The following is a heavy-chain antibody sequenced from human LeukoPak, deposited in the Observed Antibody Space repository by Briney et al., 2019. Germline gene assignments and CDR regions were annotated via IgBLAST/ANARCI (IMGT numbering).Heavy chain of an antibody. J-gene: IGHJ5*02. CDR2: IYYSGST. Sequence: SETLSLTCTVSGGSISSGGYYWSWIRQHPGKGLEWIGCIYYSGSTYYNPSLKSRVTISVDTSKNQFSLKLSSVTAADTAVYYCAGVGYYDSSGYYYPNWFDPWGQGTLVTVSS. CDR3: AGVGYYDSSGYYYPNWFDP. V-gene: IGHV4-31*03. D-gene: IGHD3-22*01. CDR1: GGSISSGGYY.